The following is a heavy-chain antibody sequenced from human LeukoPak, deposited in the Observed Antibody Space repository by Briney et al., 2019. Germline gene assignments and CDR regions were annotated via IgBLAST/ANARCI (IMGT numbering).Heavy chain of an antibody. CDR2: INGDGSTT. Sequence: QPGGSLRLSCAASGFTFSRYWMHWVRQAPGKWLVWVSRINGDGSTTSYADSVKGGFTISRDNAKNTLYLQMNSLRAEDTAVYYCATGNYYDSRGYYTFGHWGQGTLVTVSS. D-gene: IGHD3-22*01. CDR1: GFTFSRYW. V-gene: IGHV3-74*01. J-gene: IGHJ1*01. CDR3: ATGNYYDSRGYYTFGH.